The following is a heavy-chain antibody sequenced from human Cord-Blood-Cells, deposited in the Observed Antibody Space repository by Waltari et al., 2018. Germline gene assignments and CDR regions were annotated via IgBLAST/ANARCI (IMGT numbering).Heavy chain of an antibody. D-gene: IGHD5-12*01. CDR2: IYYSGST. J-gene: IGHJ3*02. Sequence: QVQLQESGPGLVKPSETLSLTCTVSGGSISSYYWSWIRQPPRKGLEWIRYIYYSGSTNYNPTLRSRVTISLDTSKNQFSLKLGSVTAADTAVYDCARVRGYSGYDAFDIWGQGTMVTVSS. CDR1: GGSISSYY. CDR3: ARVRGYSGYDAFDI. V-gene: IGHV4-59*01.